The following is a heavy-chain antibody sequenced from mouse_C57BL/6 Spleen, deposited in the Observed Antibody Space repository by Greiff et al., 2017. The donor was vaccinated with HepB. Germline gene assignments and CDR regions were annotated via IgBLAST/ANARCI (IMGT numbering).Heavy chain of an antibody. D-gene: IGHD2-2*01. CDR1: GFTFSSYA. J-gene: IGHJ4*01. CDR2: ISDGGSYT. V-gene: IGHV5-4*01. Sequence: EVMLVESGGGLVKPGGSLKLSCAASGFTFSSYAMSWVRQTPEKRLEWVATISDGGSYTYYPDNVKGRFTISRDNAKNNLYLQMSHLKSEDTAMYYCAREGYGYDPLYAMDYWGQGTSVTVSS. CDR3: AREGYGYDPLYAMDY.